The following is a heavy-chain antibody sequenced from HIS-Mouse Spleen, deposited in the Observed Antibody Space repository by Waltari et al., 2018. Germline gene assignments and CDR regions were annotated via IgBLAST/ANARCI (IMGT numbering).Heavy chain of an antibody. J-gene: IGHJ2*01. V-gene: IGHV4-39*07. D-gene: IGHD6-13*01. Sequence: QLQLQESGSGLVKPSETLSLTGTVSGGSISSRSHYWGWIRHPPGKGLEWIGSIYYSGSTYYNPSLKSRVTISVDTSKNQFSLKLSSVTAADTAVYYCAREIPYSSSWYDWYFDLWGRGTLVTVSS. CDR1: GGSISSRSHY. CDR3: AREIPYSSSWYDWYFDL. CDR2: IYYSGST.